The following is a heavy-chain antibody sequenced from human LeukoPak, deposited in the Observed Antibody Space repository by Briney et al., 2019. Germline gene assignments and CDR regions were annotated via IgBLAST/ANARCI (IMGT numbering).Heavy chain of an antibody. D-gene: IGHD3-22*01. J-gene: IGHJ3*02. CDR2: IRYDGSNK. V-gene: IGHV3-30*02. Sequence: PGGSLRLSCAASGFTFSSYGMHWVRQAPGKGLEWVAFIRYDGSNKYYADSVKGRFTISRDNSKNTLYLQMNSLRAEDTAVYYCAREYYYDSSSAFDIWGQGTMVTVSS. CDR1: GFTFSSYG. CDR3: AREYYYDSSSAFDI.